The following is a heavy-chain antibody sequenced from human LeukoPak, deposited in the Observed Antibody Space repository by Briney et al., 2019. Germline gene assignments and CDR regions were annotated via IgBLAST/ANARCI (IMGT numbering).Heavy chain of an antibody. D-gene: IGHD1-26*01. V-gene: IGHV1-69*05. CDR3: ARGSYSGPTFGTY. CDR1: GGTFSSYA. J-gene: IGHJ4*02. Sequence: ASVKVSCKASGGTFSSYAISWVRQAPGQGLEWMGGIIPIFGAANYAQKFQGRVTITTDESTSTAYMELSSLRSEDTAVYYCARGSYSGPTFGTYWGQGTLVTVSS. CDR2: IIPIFGAA.